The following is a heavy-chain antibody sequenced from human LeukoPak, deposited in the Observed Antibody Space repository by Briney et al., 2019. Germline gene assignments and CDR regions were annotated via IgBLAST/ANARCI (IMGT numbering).Heavy chain of an antibody. V-gene: IGHV4-59*08. D-gene: IGHD6-19*01. CDR1: GGSISSYY. CDR3: ARHVEQWLTPFDY. Sequence: PWETLSLTCTVSGGSISSYYWSWIRQPLGKGLEWIGYIYYSGRTNYNPSLKSRVTISVDTSKNQFSLKLTSVTAADTAVYYCARHVEQWLTPFDYWGQGTLVTVSS. CDR2: IYYSGRT. J-gene: IGHJ4*02.